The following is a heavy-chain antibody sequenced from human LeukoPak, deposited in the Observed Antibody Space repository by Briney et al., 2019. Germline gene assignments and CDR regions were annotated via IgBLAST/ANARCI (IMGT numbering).Heavy chain of an antibody. V-gene: IGHV3-66*01. CDR2: LYSDGTT. CDR3: AKALNEYFDY. Sequence: GGSLRLSCAASGFAVSNNYMSWVRQAPGKGLEWVSVLYSDGTTYYVDSVKGRFTISRDHSKNTLYLQMNSLRAEDTAVYYCAKALNEYFDYWGQGTLVTVSS. CDR1: GFAVSNNY. J-gene: IGHJ4*02.